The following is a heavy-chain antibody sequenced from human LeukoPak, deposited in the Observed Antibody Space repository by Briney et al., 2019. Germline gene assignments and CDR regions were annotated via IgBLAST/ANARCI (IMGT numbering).Heavy chain of an antibody. D-gene: IGHD3-10*01. V-gene: IGHV1-2*02. CDR1: GYTFTSYY. CDR3: ARGSGGSGSYFRMGWFDP. J-gene: IGHJ5*02. Sequence: ASVKVSCKASGYTFTSYYIHWVRQAPGQGLEWMGWINPNSGGTNYAQKFQGRVTMTRDTSTSTVYMELSSLRSEDTAVYYCARGSGGSGSYFRMGWFDPWGQGTLVTVSS. CDR2: INPNSGGT.